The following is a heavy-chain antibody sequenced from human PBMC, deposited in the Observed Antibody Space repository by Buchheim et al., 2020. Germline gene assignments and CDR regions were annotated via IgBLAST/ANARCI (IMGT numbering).Heavy chain of an antibody. CDR1: GYTFTNYN. CDR3: ARDGSSSSFGY. V-gene: IGHV1-46*01. D-gene: IGHD6-6*01. CDR2: IYPTGGST. Sequence: QVQLVQSGAEVQKPGASVKVSCKTSGYTFTNYNIHWVRQAPGQGLEWMGIIYPTGGSTSYTPKFQGRVTMTRDTSMSTVYMERSSLRSDDTAVYYCARDGSSSSFGYWGQGTL. J-gene: IGHJ4*02.